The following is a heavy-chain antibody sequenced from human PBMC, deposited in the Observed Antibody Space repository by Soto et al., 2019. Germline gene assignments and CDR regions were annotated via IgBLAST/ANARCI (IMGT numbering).Heavy chain of an antibody. Sequence: QVPLVQSGAEVKKPGASVKVSCKASGYTFTSYGISWVRQAPGQGLEWMGWISAYNGNTNYAQKLQGRVTMTTDTSTSTAYMELRSLRSDDTAVYYCARTPTLLTIAYYFDYWGQGTLVTVSS. J-gene: IGHJ4*02. CDR3: ARTPTLLTIAYYFDY. CDR2: ISAYNGNT. D-gene: IGHD2-15*01. CDR1: GYTFTSYG. V-gene: IGHV1-18*01.